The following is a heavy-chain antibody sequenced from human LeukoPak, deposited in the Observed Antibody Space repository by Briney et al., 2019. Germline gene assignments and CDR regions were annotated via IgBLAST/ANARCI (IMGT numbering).Heavy chain of an antibody. CDR2: ISASGGAT. CDR1: DFSFSSYT. D-gene: IGHD4-17*01. Sequence: GGSLRLSCAASDFSFSSYTMNWVRQAPGKGLEWVSVISASGGATYYADSVTGRFTISRDNSKNTLYLQMNSLRAEDTAVYYCAKGYGDYVEAEYFQHWGQGTLVTVSS. CDR3: AKGYGDYVEAEYFQH. J-gene: IGHJ1*01. V-gene: IGHV3-23*01.